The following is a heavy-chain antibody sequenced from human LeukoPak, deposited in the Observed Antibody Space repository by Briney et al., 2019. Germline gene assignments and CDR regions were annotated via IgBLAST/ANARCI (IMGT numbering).Heavy chain of an antibody. J-gene: IGHJ4*02. CDR3: ARAGKDGYGQGPFDY. CDR2: IGPNSGGT. Sequence: ASVKVSCKASGYTFSDYYMHWVRQAPGQGLEWMGWIGPNSGGTNYAQKFQGRVTMTRDTSISTAYMELSRLISDDTAVYYCARAGKDGYGQGPFDYWGQGTLLTVSS. CDR1: GYTFSDYY. V-gene: IGHV1-2*02. D-gene: IGHD5-18*01.